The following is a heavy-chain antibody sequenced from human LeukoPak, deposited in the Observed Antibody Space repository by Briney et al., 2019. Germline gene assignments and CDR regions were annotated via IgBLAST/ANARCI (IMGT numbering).Heavy chain of an antibody. Sequence: GGSLRLSCEASGFTFSTYEMNWVRQTPGKGLEWVSCIGSSGSTIYYADSVKGRFTISRDNAKNSLYLQMDSLRAEDTAVYYCARVWRWYSSSRGFDYWGQGTLVTVSS. CDR1: GFTFSTYE. V-gene: IGHV3-48*03. D-gene: IGHD6-6*01. J-gene: IGHJ4*02. CDR3: ARVWRWYSSSRGFDY. CDR2: IGSSGSTI.